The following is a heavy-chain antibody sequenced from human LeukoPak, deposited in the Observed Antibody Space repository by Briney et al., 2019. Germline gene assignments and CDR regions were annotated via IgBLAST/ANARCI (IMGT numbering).Heavy chain of an antibody. CDR1: GFTFSSYS. Sequence: GGSLRLSCAASGFTFSSYSMNWVRQAPGKGLEWVSSIGSSSSYIYYADSVKGRFTISRDNAKNSLYLQMNSLRAEDTAVYYCARAGIAVAGTHSDYWGQGPWSPSPQ. V-gene: IGHV3-21*01. CDR2: IGSSSSYI. CDR3: ARAGIAVAGTHSDY. D-gene: IGHD6-19*01. J-gene: IGHJ4*02.